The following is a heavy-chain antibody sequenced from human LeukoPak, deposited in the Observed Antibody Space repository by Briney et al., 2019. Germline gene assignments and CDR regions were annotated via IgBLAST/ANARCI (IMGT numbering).Heavy chain of an antibody. V-gene: IGHV4-39*07. D-gene: IGHD4-17*01. CDR2: IYYSGST. J-gene: IGHJ4*02. Sequence: KASETLSLTCTVSGGSISSSSYYWGWIRQPPGKGLEWIGSIYYSGSTYYNPSLKSRVTISVDTSKNQFSLKLSSVTAADTAVYYCARGRGDYIFDYWGQGTLVTVSS. CDR1: GGSISSSSYY. CDR3: ARGRGDYIFDY.